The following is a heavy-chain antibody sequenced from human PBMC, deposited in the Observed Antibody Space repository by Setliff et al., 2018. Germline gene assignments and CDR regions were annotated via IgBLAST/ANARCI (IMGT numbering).Heavy chain of an antibody. CDR3: VPGIATAGKVS. CDR1: GYNFITFG. V-gene: IGHV1-18*01. J-gene: IGHJ5*02. Sequence: GASVKVSCKTSGYNFITFGISWVRQAPGQGLEWMGWISPYNEETNYAEKFQGRVTMTTDTSTTTVYMEVASLRSDDTAVYYCVPGIATAGKVSWGQGTLVTVSS. CDR2: ISPYNEET. D-gene: IGHD6-13*01.